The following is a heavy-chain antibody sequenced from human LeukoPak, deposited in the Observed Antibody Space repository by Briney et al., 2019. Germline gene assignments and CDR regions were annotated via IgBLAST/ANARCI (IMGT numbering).Heavy chain of an antibody. CDR1: GFSFSNYG. V-gene: IGHV3-23*01. Sequence: PGGSLRLSCAASGFSFSNYGMSWVRQAPGKGLEWVSSISSGGDNTYYADSVRGRFTISRDNSKNTLYLQMNSLRAEDTAVFYCAKDRDDYVWGSYLGAFDIWGQGTMVTVSS. J-gene: IGHJ3*02. CDR2: ISSGGDNT. CDR3: AKDRDDYVWGSYLGAFDI. D-gene: IGHD3-16*01.